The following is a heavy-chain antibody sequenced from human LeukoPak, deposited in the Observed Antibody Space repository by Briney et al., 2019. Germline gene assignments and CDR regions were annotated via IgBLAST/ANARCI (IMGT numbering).Heavy chain of an antibody. D-gene: IGHD3-16*02. CDR2: INPNSGGT. V-gene: IGHV1-2*02. Sequence: GASVKVSCKASGYTFTGYYMHWVRQAPGQGLEWMGWINPNSGGTNYAQKFQGRVTMTRDTSISTAYMELSRLRSDDTAVYYCLWVWGSYRRAPFDYWGQGTLVTVSS. CDR1: GYTFTGYY. CDR3: LWVWGSYRRAPFDY. J-gene: IGHJ4*02.